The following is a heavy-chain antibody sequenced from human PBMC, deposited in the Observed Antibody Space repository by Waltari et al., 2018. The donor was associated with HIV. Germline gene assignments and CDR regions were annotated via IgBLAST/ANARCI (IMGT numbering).Heavy chain of an antibody. CDR2: ISAYNGNT. Sequence: QVQLVQSGAEVKKPGASVKVSCKASGYTFTSYGISWVRQAPGQGLEWMGWISAYNGNTNDAQKLQGRVTMTTDTSTSTAYMELRSLRSDDTAVYYCARISDLWFGELLRWYFDYWGQGTLVTISS. CDR1: GYTFTSYG. V-gene: IGHV1-18*01. CDR3: ARISDLWFGELLRWYFDY. J-gene: IGHJ4*02. D-gene: IGHD3-10*01.